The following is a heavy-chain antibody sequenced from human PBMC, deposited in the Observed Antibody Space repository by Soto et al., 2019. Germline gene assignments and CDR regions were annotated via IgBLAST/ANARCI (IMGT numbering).Heavy chain of an antibody. CDR2: ISTYNGDT. CDR1: GYSFTTYG. Sequence: QVQLVQSGAEVKKPGASVRVSCKASGYSFTTYGVTWVRQAPGQGLEWMGWISTYNGDTRVAQQHQGRVTLTTDTSTNAAHMELRSLRSDDTAIYYCARRGDRGIHGSGSVSHGYQYGLDVWGQGTTVTVSS. D-gene: IGHD3-10*01. J-gene: IGHJ6*02. V-gene: IGHV1-18*01. CDR3: ARRGDRGIHGSGSVSHGYQYGLDV.